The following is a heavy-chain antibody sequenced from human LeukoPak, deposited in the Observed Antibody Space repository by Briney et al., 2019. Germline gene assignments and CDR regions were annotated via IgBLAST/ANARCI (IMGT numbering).Heavy chain of an antibody. CDR2: IYYSGST. Sequence: SETLSLTCTVSGGSISSGSYYWGWIRQPPGKGLEWIGSIYYSGSTYYNPSLKSRVTISVDTSKNQFSLKLSPVTAADTAVYYCARTPSIAVADHTNWFDPWGQGTLVTVSS. D-gene: IGHD6-19*01. J-gene: IGHJ5*02. V-gene: IGHV4-39*01. CDR1: GGSISSGSYY. CDR3: ARTPSIAVADHTNWFDP.